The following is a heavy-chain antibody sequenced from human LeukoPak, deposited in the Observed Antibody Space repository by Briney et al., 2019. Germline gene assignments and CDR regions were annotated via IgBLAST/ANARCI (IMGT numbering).Heavy chain of an antibody. V-gene: IGHV4-59*01. CDR3: ARDKTYSYGSGNYFRAFNI. D-gene: IGHD3-10*01. Sequence: SETLSLTCTVSGGSISSYYWSWIRQPPGKRLEWIGYIYYSGSTNYNPSLKSRVTISLDTSKNQFSLKLRSVTAADTAVYYCARDKTYSYGSGNYFRAFNIWGQGTMVTVSS. CDR1: GGSISSYY. CDR2: IYYSGST. J-gene: IGHJ3*02.